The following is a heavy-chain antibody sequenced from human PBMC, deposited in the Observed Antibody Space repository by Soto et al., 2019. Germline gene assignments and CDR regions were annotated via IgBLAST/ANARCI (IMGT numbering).Heavy chain of an antibody. Sequence: ASVKVSCKASGYTFTSYDINWVRQATGQGLEWMGWMNPNSGNTGYAQKFQGRVTMTRNTSISTAYMELSSLRSEDTAVYYCARPSSSWYGYYYYYGMDVWGQGTTVTVS. V-gene: IGHV1-8*01. CDR2: MNPNSGNT. D-gene: IGHD6-13*01. J-gene: IGHJ6*02. CDR3: ARPSSSWYGYYYYYGMDV. CDR1: GYTFTSYD.